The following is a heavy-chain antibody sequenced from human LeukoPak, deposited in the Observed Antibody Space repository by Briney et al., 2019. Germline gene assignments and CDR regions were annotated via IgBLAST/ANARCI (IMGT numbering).Heavy chain of an antibody. V-gene: IGHV3-21*01. CDR3: TRDATYYLRYGYFDY. CDR1: GFSISSSA. D-gene: IGHD2/OR15-2a*01. J-gene: IGHJ4*02. Sequence: PGGSLRLSCAASGFSISSSARNWVRQAPGKGLEWVSSINNVASHIYYAGSVRGRFTISRDNAKNPVYLQMNSLRAEDTAVYYCTRDATYYLRYGYFDYWGQGTLVTVSS. CDR2: INNVASHI.